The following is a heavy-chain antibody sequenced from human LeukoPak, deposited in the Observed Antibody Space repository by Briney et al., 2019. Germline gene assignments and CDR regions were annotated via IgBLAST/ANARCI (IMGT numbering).Heavy chain of an antibody. D-gene: IGHD3-10*01. V-gene: IGHV3-21*01. J-gene: IGHJ3*02. CDR3: ARIGVSTDAFDI. CDR2: ISSSGSYI. Sequence: GGSLRLSCAASGLTFSSYSMNWVRQAPGKGLEWVSSISSSGSYIYYADSVKGRFTISRDNAKNSLYLQMNSLRAEDTAVYYCARIGVSTDAFDIWGQGTMVTVSS. CDR1: GLTFSSYS.